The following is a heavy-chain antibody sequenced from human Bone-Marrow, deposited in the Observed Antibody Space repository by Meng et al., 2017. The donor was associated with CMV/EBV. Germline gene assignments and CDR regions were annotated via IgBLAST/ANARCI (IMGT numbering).Heavy chain of an antibody. CDR3: ASDSAMVRGVLEV. J-gene: IGHJ4*02. D-gene: IGHD3-10*01. Sequence: VQLVESGGGLVKPGGSLGLSCAASGFTFSSYSMNWVRQAPGKGLEWVSSISSSSSYIYYADSVKGRFTISRDNAKNSLYLQMNSLRAEDTAVYYCASDSAMVRGVLEVWGQGTLVTVSS. CDR1: GFTFSSYS. CDR2: ISSSSSYI. V-gene: IGHV3-21*01.